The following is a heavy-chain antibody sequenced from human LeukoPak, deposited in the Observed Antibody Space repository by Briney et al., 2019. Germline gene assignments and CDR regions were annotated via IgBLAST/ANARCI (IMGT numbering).Heavy chain of an antibody. CDR2: TSYDGSNK. V-gene: IGHV3-30*19. Sequence: GRSLRLSCAASGFTFSSYGMHWVRQAPGKGLEWVAVTSYDGSNKDYADSVKGRFTISRDNSKNTVSLQMNSLRSEDTAVYYCARDIGVLSWGQGTLVTVSS. D-gene: IGHD1-26*01. J-gene: IGHJ4*02. CDR3: ARDIGVLS. CDR1: GFTFSSYG.